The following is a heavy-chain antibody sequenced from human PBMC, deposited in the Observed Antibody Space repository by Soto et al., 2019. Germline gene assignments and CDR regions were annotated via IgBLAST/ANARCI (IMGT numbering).Heavy chain of an antibody. CDR2: ISGSGGST. Sequence: GGSLRLSCAASGFTFSSYAMSWVRQAPGKGLEWVSAISGSGGSTYYADSVKGRFTISRDNSKNTLYLQMNSLRAEDTAVYYCATGGSSTSCYECWYYFDYWGQGTLVTVSS. J-gene: IGHJ4*02. V-gene: IGHV3-23*01. CDR1: GFTFSSYA. CDR3: ATGGSSTSCYECWYYFDY. D-gene: IGHD2-2*01.